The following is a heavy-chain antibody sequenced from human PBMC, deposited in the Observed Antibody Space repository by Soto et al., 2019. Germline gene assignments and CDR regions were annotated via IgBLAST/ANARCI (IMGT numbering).Heavy chain of an antibody. CDR1: GYTFTSYY. V-gene: IGHV1-46*01. CDR3: AREGYYDFWSGYYYDAFDI. D-gene: IGHD3-3*01. CDR2: INPSGGST. J-gene: IGHJ3*02. Sequence: ASVKVSCKASGYTFTSYYMHWVRQAPGQGLEWMGIINPSGGSTSYAQKFQGRVTMTRDTSTSTVYMELRSLRSDDTAVYYCAREGYYDFWSGYYYDAFDIWGQGTMVTVPS.